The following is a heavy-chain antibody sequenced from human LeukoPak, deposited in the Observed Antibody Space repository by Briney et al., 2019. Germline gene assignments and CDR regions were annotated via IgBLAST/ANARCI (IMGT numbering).Heavy chain of an antibody. CDR1: GFTFSNYA. V-gene: IGHV3-30*01. D-gene: IGHD3-3*01. CDR2: TSYDGSLQ. J-gene: IGHJ4*02. CDR3: ARDPYDFWSGHFDF. Sequence: GGSLRLSCAASGFTFSNYALHWVRQSPGKGLEWVAVTSYDGSLQSSAASVQGRFIISRDQSKNTLHLQMNSLRVEDTAVYYCARDPYDFWSGHFDFWGQGTLVTVSS.